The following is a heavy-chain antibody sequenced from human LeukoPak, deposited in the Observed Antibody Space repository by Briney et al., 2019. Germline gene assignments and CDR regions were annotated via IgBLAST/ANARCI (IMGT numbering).Heavy chain of an antibody. Sequence: PGGSLRLSCEASGFTFSSYYMIWVRQAPGKGLEWVSVISVSGDRTYYADSVKGRFTISRDNSKNTLYLQMNSLRAEDTAVYYCANYRQSITAAGNSREFADYWGQGTLVTVSS. CDR2: ISVSGDRT. D-gene: IGHD6-13*01. CDR1: GFTFSSYY. V-gene: IGHV3-23*01. J-gene: IGHJ4*02. CDR3: ANYRQSITAAGNSREFADY.